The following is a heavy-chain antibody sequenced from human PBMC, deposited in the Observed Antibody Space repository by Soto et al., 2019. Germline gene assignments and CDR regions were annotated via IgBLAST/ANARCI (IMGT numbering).Heavy chain of an antibody. CDR1: GSAFRTHG. Sequence: GGSLRLSCAVSGSAFRTHGMHWVRQAPGKGLELVAVIWGDESKKYYADSVKGRFTISKDNSKNTLFLQMNTLRAEDTAVYYCARGAVAAVDFDYWGQGTMVTVYS. D-gene: IGHD2-15*01. J-gene: IGHJ4*02. CDR3: ARGAVAAVDFDY. CDR2: IWGDESKK. V-gene: IGHV3-33*01.